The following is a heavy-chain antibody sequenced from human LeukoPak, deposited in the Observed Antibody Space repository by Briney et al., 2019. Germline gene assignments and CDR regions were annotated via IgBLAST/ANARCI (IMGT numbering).Heavy chain of an antibody. CDR2: ISSSGSII. CDR1: GVTFSRFA. D-gene: IGHD3-16*01. CDR3: ARDPISYYYYMDV. V-gene: IGHV3-48*01. J-gene: IGHJ6*03. Sequence: PGGSLRLSCGASGVTFSRFAMNWVRQAPGKGLEWISCISSSGSIIYYADSMKGRFNVSRDNAKNSLYLQINSLSAEDTAVYYCARDPISYYYYMDVWGKGTSVFVSS.